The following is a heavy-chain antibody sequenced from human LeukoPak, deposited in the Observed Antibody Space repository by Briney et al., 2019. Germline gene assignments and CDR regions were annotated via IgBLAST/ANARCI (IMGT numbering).Heavy chain of an antibody. V-gene: IGHV4-39*01. CDR2: IYYSGST. D-gene: IGHD3-22*01. Sequence: PSETLSLTCTVSGGSISSSSYYWGWIRQPPGKGLEWIGSIYYSGSTYYNPSLKSRVTISVDTSKNQFSLKLSSVTAADTAVYHCARHQDDSSEIPLDYWGQGTLVTVSS. J-gene: IGHJ4*02. CDR3: ARHQDDSSEIPLDY. CDR1: GGSISSSSYY.